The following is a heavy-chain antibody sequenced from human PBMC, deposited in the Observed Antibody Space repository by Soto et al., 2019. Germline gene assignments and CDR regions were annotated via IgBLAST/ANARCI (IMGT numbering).Heavy chain of an antibody. CDR3: AKSWGDRCNTYYFQS. Sequence: EMQLLESGGGLVQPGGSLILSCAASGFSFSTYSLSWVRQSPGKGLEWVSGISGTGESKHYADSARGRFAISRDNSRNTLSLQMSSLRAEDTAVYYCAKSWGDRCNTYYFQSWGQGTLVTVSS. CDR2: ISGTGESK. D-gene: IGHD1-26*01. J-gene: IGHJ4*02. V-gene: IGHV3-23*01. CDR1: GFSFSTYS.